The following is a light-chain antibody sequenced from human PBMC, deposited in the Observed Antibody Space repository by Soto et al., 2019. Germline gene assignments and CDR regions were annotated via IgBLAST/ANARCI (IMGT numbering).Light chain of an antibody. CDR3: QQYGNSPKFT. J-gene: IGKJ3*01. CDR1: QSVSTY. CDR2: GAS. Sequence: EIVLTQSPGTLSLSPGERATLSCRASQSVSTYLAWYQQKPGQAPRLLIYGASSRATGIPDRFSGSGSGTDFTLTISRLEPEDFALYYCQQYGNSPKFTFGPGTKVDIK. V-gene: IGKV3-20*01.